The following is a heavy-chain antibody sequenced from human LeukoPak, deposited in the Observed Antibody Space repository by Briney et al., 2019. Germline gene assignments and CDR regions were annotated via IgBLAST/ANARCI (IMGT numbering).Heavy chain of an antibody. CDR1: GYTLTDLS. J-gene: IGHJ4*02. Sequence: AAVKVSCKVSGYTLTDLSIHWVRQAPGKGLGWMGGFDPEDGEIIYARKFQGRVTMTEDTSTDTAYMELSSLRSEDTAVYYCTTVDCSGGSCSVGYFDYWGQGTLVTVSS. V-gene: IGHV1-24*01. D-gene: IGHD2-15*01. CDR3: TTVDCSGGSCSVGYFDY. CDR2: FDPEDGEI.